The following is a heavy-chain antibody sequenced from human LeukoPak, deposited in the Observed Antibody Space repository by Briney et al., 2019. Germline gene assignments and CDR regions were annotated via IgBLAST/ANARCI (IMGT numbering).Heavy chain of an antibody. CDR2: IIPIFGTA. J-gene: IGHJ4*02. D-gene: IGHD3-22*01. Sequence: GASVKVSCKASGGTFSSYAISWVRQAPGQGLEWMGGIIPIFGTANYAQKFQGRVTITADKSTSTAYMELSSLRSEDTAVYYCARVLGVISTEADYFDYWGQGTLVTVSS. CDR3: ARVLGVISTEADYFDY. V-gene: IGHV1-69*06. CDR1: GGTFSSYA.